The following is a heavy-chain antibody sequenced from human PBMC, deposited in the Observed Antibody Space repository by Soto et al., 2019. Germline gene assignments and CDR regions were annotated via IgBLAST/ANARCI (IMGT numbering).Heavy chain of an antibody. CDR1: GYTFTSYA. CDR3: ARVGPPSDP. CDR2: INAGNGNT. V-gene: IGHV1-3*01. D-gene: IGHD2-15*01. Sequence: QVQLVQSGAEVKKPGASVKVSCKASGYTFTSYAMDWVRQAPGQRLEWMGWINAGNGNTNYAQKVQGRVTMTRDTSAVTAYTEPSSLNSEDTDVYSWARVGPPSDPWGQGTLGTV. J-gene: IGHJ5*02.